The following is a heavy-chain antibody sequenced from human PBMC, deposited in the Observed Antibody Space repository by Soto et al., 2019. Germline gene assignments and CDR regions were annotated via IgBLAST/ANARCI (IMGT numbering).Heavy chain of an antibody. V-gene: IGHV1-18*01. CDR3: ARPIVNYYYGMDV. CDR2: LSPYNGDT. CDR1: GYTFTSYA. J-gene: IGHJ6*02. Sequence: ASVKVSCKSSGYTFTSYAISWVRQAPGQGLEWMGWLSPYNGDTNYAQNFQGRVTVTTDTSTDTAYMELRSLRSDDTAMYYCARPIVNYYYGMDVWGQGTTVTVS. D-gene: IGHD3-16*02.